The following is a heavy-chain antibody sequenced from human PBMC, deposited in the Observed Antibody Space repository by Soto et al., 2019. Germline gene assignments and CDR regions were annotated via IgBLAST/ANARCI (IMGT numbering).Heavy chain of an antibody. J-gene: IGHJ4*02. D-gene: IGHD2-2*01. CDR3: ARDWEDIVVVPADNILPKN. CDR2: ISYDGSNK. V-gene: IGHV3-30-3*01. Sequence: QVQLVESGGGVVQPGRSLRLSCAASGFTFSSYAMHWVRQAPGKGLEWVAVISYDGSNKYYADSVKGRFTISRDNSKNKLYLQMNSLRAEDTAVYYCARDWEDIVVVPADNILPKNWGQGTLVTVSS. CDR1: GFTFSSYA.